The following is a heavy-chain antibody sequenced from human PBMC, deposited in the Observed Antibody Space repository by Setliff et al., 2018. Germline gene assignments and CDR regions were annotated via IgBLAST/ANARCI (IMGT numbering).Heavy chain of an antibody. D-gene: IGHD1-1*01. J-gene: IGHJ6*03. CDR1: GYTFTSNL. Sequence: ASVKVSCKASGYTFTSNLISWVRQAPGQGLEWMGWINTTTGNPTYSQGFTGRIVFSLEASANTAYLQISNLATEDTGVYYCSRETWYDEGYSYMDVWGQGTTVTVSS. CDR3: SRETWYDEGYSYMDV. V-gene: IGHV7-4-1*02. CDR2: INTTTGNP.